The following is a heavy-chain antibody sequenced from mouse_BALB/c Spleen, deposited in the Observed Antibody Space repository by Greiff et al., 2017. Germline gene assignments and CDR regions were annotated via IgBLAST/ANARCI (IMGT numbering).Heavy chain of an antibody. CDR3: ARSGLRRRRGFAY. CDR2: INPSTGYT. Sequence: VQLQQSGAELAKPGASVKMSCKASGYTFTSYWMHWVKQRPGQGLEWIGYINPSTGYTEYNQKFKDKATLTADKSSSTAYMQLSSLTSEDSAVYYCARSGLRRRRGFAYWGQGTLVTVSA. CDR1: GYTFTSYW. J-gene: IGHJ3*01. D-gene: IGHD1-2*01. V-gene: IGHV1-7*01.